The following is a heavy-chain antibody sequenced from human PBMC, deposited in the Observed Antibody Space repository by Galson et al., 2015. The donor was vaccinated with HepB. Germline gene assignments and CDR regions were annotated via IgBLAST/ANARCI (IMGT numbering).Heavy chain of an antibody. V-gene: IGHV1-18*04. D-gene: IGHD2-15*01. J-gene: IGHJ3*02. CDR1: GYTFTSYG. CDR2: ISAYNGNT. CDR3: ARGSDIVVVVAAPGDDAFDI. Sequence: SVKVSCKASGYTFTSYGISWVRQTPGQGLEWMGWISAYNGNTNYAQKLQGRVTMTTDTSTSTAYMELRSLRSDDTAVYYCARGSDIVVVVAAPGDDAFDIWGQGTMVTVSS.